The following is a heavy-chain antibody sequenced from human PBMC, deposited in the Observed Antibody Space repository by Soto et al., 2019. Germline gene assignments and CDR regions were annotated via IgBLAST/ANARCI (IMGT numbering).Heavy chain of an antibody. V-gene: IGHV1-2*04. CDR2: INPNSGGT. D-gene: IGHD6-19*01. CDR1: GYTFTGYY. Sequence: GASVKVSCKASGYTFTGYYIHWVRQAPGQGLEWMGWINPNSGGTHYAQKFQGWVTMTRDTSISTAYMELSRLRSDDTAVYYCARGGYSSGWYGGYYFDYWGQGTPVTVSS. CDR3: ARGGYSSGWYGGYYFDY. J-gene: IGHJ4*02.